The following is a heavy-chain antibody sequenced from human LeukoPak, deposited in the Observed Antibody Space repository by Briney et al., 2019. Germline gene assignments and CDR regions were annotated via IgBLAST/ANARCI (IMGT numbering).Heavy chain of an antibody. D-gene: IGHD5-24*01. CDR3: ARDVISAVATSLDY. J-gene: IGHJ4*02. Sequence: GGSLRLSCAASGFTFSSYEMNWVRQAPGKGLEWVSYISSSGSTIYYADSVKGRFTISRDNAKNSLYLQMNSLRAEDTAVYCCARDVISAVATSLDYWGQGTLVTVSS. CDR2: ISSSGSTI. V-gene: IGHV3-48*03. CDR1: GFTFSSYE.